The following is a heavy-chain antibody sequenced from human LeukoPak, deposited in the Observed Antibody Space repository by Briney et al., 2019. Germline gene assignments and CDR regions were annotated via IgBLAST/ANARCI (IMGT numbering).Heavy chain of an antibody. CDR3: AKAPVTSCRGAFCYPFDS. D-gene: IGHD2-15*01. CDR2: ISGSGGSA. CDR1: GFTFSSYG. V-gene: IGHV3-23*01. J-gene: IGHJ4*02. Sequence: GGSLRLSCAASGFTFSSYGMSWIRQAPGKGLEWVSAISGSGGSAYYADSVRGRFTISRDNSRNTMYLQMNSLRVEDAAVYYCAKAPVTSCRGAFCYPFDSWGQGTLVTVSS.